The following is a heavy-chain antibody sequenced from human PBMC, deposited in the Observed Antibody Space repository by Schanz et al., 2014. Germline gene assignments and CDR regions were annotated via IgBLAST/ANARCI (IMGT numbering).Heavy chain of an antibody. D-gene: IGHD1-1*01. Sequence: EVHLLESGGGLVEPGGSLRLSCAASGITFSSHSFNWVRQAPGKGLEWISYITYNGGTIYYADSVKGRFTISRDNSKNTLYLQMNGLRGEDTAVYYCAKDLDANYFDYWGQGILVTVSS. CDR2: ITYNGGTI. J-gene: IGHJ4*02. CDR1: GITFSSHS. V-gene: IGHV3-48*01. CDR3: AKDLDANYFDY.